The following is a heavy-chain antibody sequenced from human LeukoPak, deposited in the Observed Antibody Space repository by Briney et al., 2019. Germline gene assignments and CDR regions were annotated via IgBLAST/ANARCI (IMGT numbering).Heavy chain of an antibody. J-gene: IGHJ5*02. V-gene: IGHV1-18*01. CDR1: GYTFTPYG. CDR2: ISAYNGNT. D-gene: IGHD6-6*01. CDR3: ARDLIAARPGWFDP. Sequence: ASVKVSCKASGYTFTPYGINWLRQAPGQGLEWMGWISAYNGNTNYAQNLQSRVTLNTDTSASTAYMELRSQRSDDTAVYYCARDLIAARPGWFDPWGQGTLVIVSS.